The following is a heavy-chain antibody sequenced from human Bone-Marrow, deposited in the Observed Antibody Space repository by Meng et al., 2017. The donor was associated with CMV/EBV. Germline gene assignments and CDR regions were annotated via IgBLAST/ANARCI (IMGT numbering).Heavy chain of an antibody. J-gene: IGHJ6*02. Sequence: SLRLACPASGFTFSDYYTNWIRQAPGKGLEWVSYISSSGSTIYYADSVKGRFTISRDNAKNSLYLQMNSLRDEDTAVYYCARDSGYCSSTSCYSYYYYGMDVWGQGTTVTVSS. D-gene: IGHD2-2*02. CDR3: ARDSGYCSSTSCYSYYYYGMDV. CDR1: GFTFSDYY. V-gene: IGHV3-11*04. CDR2: ISSSGSTI.